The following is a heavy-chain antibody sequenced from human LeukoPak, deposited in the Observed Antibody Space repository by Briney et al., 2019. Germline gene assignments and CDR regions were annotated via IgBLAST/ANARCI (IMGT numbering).Heavy chain of an antibody. V-gene: IGHV1-2*02. Sequence: ASVKVSCKASGYTFSGYYMHWVRQAPGQGLEYMGWINPNSGDTNHAQNFQGRVTLTRDTSISTAYMELSSLRSDDSALYYCAGEYCSGGTCRQGFDYWGQGTLVTVSS. CDR2: INPNSGDT. CDR3: AGEYCSGGTCRQGFDY. CDR1: GYTFSGYY. J-gene: IGHJ4*02. D-gene: IGHD2-15*01.